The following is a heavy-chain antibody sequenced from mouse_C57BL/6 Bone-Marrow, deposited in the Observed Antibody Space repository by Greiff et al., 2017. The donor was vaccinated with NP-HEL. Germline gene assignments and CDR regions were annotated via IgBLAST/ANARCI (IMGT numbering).Heavy chain of an antibody. CDR3: ARKTTVVRRGYYFDY. CDR1: GYSITSGYY. J-gene: IGHJ2*01. D-gene: IGHD1-1*01. Sequence: DVQLQESGPGLVKPSQSLSLTCSVTGYSITSGYYWNWIRQFPGNKLEWMGYISYDGSNNYNPSLKNRISITRDTSKNQFFLKLNSVTTEDTATYYCARKTTVVRRGYYFDYWGQGTTLTVSS. CDR2: ISYDGSN. V-gene: IGHV3-6*01.